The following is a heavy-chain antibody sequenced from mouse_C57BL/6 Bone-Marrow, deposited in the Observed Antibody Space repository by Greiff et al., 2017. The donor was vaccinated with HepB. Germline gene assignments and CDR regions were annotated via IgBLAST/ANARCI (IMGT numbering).Heavy chain of an antibody. CDR2: INSDGGST. CDR3: ARWLLRGAWFAY. V-gene: IGHV5-2*01. Sequence: EVKLMESGGGLVQPGGSLKLSCESNEYEFPSHDMSWVRKTPEKRLELVAAINSDGGSTYYPDTMERRFIISRDNTKKTLYLQMSSLRSEDTALYYCARWLLRGAWFAYWGQGTLVTVSA. D-gene: IGHD2-3*01. CDR1: EYEFPSHD. J-gene: IGHJ3*01.